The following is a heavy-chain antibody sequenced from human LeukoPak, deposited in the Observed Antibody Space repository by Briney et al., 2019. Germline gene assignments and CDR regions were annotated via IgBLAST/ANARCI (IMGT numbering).Heavy chain of an antibody. CDR3: ASPIRSGCSSTSCSLDY. V-gene: IGHV1-18*01. CDR2: ISASNGNT. J-gene: IGHJ4*02. CDR1: GYTFTSYG. D-gene: IGHD2-2*01. Sequence: ASVKVSCKASGYTFTSYGISWVRQAPGQGLEWMGWISASNGNTTYAQKLQGRVTMTTDTSTSTAYMELRSLRSDDTAVYYCASPIRSGCSSTSCSLDYWGQGTLVTVSS.